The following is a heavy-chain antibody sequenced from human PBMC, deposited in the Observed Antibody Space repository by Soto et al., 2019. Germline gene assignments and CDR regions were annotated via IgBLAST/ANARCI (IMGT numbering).Heavy chain of an antibody. CDR1: GFTFSSYA. V-gene: IGHV3-23*01. CDR3: AKVPVYYYGMDV. J-gene: IGHJ6*02. Sequence: EVQLLESGGGLVQPGGSLRLSCAASGFTFSSYAMSWVRQAPGKGLEWVSDISGSGGSTYYADSVKGRFTISRDNSKNTLYLQINSLRAEDTAVYYCAKVPVYYYGMDVWGQGTTVTVSS. CDR2: ISGSGGST.